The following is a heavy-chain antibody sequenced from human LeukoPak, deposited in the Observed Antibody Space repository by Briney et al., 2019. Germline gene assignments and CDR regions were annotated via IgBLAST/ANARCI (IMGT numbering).Heavy chain of an antibody. CDR2: SKYDGSTK. Sequence: LMWVSQSKYDGSTKSYAASVRGRFTISRDNAKNTLYLHMDSLRAEDTAVYYCARSDYFHNWGQGTMVVVSA. J-gene: IGHJ3*01. V-gene: IGHV3-74*01. CDR3: ARSDYFHN. D-gene: IGHD2/OR15-2a*01.